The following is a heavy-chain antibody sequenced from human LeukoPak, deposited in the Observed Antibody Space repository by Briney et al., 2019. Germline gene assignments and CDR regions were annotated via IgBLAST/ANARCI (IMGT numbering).Heavy chain of an antibody. D-gene: IGHD1-26*01. J-gene: IGHJ4*02. CDR2: MNTNSGNT. Sequence: ASVRVSCTASGYTFTSYDINWVRQAPGQGLEWMGWMNTNSGNTGYAQKFQGRVTITRNTSLSTAYMELSSLRSEDTAVYYCARGPIGGSYDYWGQGTLVTVSS. CDR3: ARGPIGGSYDY. V-gene: IGHV1-8*03. CDR1: GYTFTSYD.